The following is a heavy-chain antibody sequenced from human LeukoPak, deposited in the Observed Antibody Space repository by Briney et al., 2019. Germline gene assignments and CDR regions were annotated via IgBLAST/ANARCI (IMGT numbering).Heavy chain of an antibody. CDR3: ARCSGGSCYYYFDY. CDR2: ISGSGGST. CDR1: GFTFSSYA. V-gene: IGHV3-23*01. Sequence: GGSLRLSCAASGFTFSSYAMSWVRQAPGKGLEWVSAISGSGGSTYYADSVKGRFTISRDNSKNTLYLQMNSPRAEDTAVYYCARCSGGSCYYYFDYWGQGTLVTVSS. J-gene: IGHJ4*02. D-gene: IGHD2-15*01.